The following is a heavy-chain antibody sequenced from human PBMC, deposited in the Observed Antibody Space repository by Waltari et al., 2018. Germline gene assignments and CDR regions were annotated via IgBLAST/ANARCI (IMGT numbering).Heavy chain of an antibody. CDR1: GYTFTSYA. Sequence: QVQLVQSGAEVKKPGASVKVSCKASGYTFTSYAMHWVRQAPGQRLEWMGWMNPNSGNTGYAQKFQGRVTMTRNTSISTAYMELSSLRSEDTAVYYCARGRVMVRGALGYWGQGTLVTVSS. CDR2: MNPNSGNT. D-gene: IGHD3-10*01. J-gene: IGHJ4*02. CDR3: ARGRVMVRGALGY. V-gene: IGHV1-8*02.